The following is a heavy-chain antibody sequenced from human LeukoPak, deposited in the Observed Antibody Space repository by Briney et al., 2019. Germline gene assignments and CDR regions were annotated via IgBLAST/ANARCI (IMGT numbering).Heavy chain of an antibody. V-gene: IGHV4-39*07. CDR1: GGSISSSSYY. Sequence: PSETLSLTCTVSGGSISSSSYYWGWIRQPPGKGLEWIGSIYYSGSTYYNPSLKRRVTISVDTSKNQFSLKLSSVTAADTAVYYCARGEGLLWFGERYYFDYWGQGTLVTVSS. D-gene: IGHD3-10*01. CDR2: IYYSGST. J-gene: IGHJ4*02. CDR3: ARGEGLLWFGERYYFDY.